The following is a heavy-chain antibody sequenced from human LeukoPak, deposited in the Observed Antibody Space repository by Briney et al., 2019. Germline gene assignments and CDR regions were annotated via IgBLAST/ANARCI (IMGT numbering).Heavy chain of an antibody. CDR2: IYPGDSDT. J-gene: IGHJ4*02. CDR1: GYSFTSYW. CDR3: ARAIAVAGTENFDY. D-gene: IGHD6-19*01. V-gene: IGHV5-51*01. Sequence: GESLKISCKGSGYSFTSYWIGWVRQVPGKGLGWMGIIYPGDSDTRYSPSFQGQVTISADKSISTAYLQWSSLKASDTAMYYCARAIAVAGTENFDYWGQGTLVTVSS.